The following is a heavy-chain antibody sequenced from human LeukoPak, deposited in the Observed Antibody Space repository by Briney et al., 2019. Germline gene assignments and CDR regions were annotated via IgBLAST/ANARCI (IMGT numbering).Heavy chain of an antibody. D-gene: IGHD3-9*01. Sequence: GGSLRLSCAASGFAFSDNWMHWVRQAPGKGLLWVSRINSDGSSTSYADSVKARFTISRDNAKNTLYLQMNSLRAEDTAVYYCVSSDWYAAFDIWGQGTMVTVSS. J-gene: IGHJ3*02. CDR3: VSSDWYAAFDI. CDR1: GFAFSDNW. CDR2: INSDGSST. V-gene: IGHV3-74*01.